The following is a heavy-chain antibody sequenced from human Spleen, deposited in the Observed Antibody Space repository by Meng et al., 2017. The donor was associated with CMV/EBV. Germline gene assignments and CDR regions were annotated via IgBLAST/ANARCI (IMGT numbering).Heavy chain of an antibody. Sequence: GGSLRLSCRGSGYSFTKYWIAWVRQMTGKDLELLGIIYPDDSDTRYSRPFQGQVTISADKSTSTAYLQWTNLKASDTAMYYCARQEYYDILTGHLDYGMDVWGQGTTVTVSS. CDR2: IYPDDSDT. D-gene: IGHD3-9*01. J-gene: IGHJ6*02. V-gene: IGHV5-51*01. CDR3: ARQEYYDILTGHLDYGMDV. CDR1: GYSFTKYW.